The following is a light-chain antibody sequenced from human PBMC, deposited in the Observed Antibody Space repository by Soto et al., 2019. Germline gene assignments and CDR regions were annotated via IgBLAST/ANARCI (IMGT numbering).Light chain of an antibody. CDR3: QSYDSSNPVV. Sequence: NFMLTQPHSVSESPGKTVTISCTRSSGSIASNYVQWYQQRPGSAPTTVIYEDNQRPSGVPDRFSGSIDSSSNSASLTISGLKTEDEADYYCQSYDSSNPVVFGGVTTLTVL. CDR1: SGSIASNY. CDR2: EDN. J-gene: IGLJ2*01. V-gene: IGLV6-57*04.